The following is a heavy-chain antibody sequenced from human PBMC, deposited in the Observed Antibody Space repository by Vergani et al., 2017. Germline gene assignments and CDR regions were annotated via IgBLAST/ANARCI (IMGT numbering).Heavy chain of an antibody. V-gene: IGHV1-69*13. CDR3: AREGSVYXGELRDADYYFDY. CDR2: VVPLFDTT. Sequence: QVQLVQSGAEVKKPGSSVKVSCKTSGGSFSSYAISWVRQAPGQGLEWMGRVVPLFDTTNYAQKFQGRVTLTADESTDTAYMELSSLRSEDTAIYYCAREGSVYXGELRDADYYFDYWGQGTLVTVSS. J-gene: IGHJ4*02. CDR1: GGSFSSYA. D-gene: IGHD3-10*01.